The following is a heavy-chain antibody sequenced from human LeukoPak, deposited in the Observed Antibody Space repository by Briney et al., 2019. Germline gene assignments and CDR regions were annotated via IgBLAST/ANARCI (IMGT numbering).Heavy chain of an antibody. D-gene: IGHD2-2*01. CDR2: MNPNSGNT. CDR1: GYTFTSYD. J-gene: IGHJ3*02. V-gene: IGHV1-8*01. Sequence: ASVKVSCKASGYTFTSYDINWVRQATGQGLEWMGWMNPNSGNTGYAQKFQGRVTMTRNTSISTAYMELSSLRSEDTAVYYCARVGWDLGYCSSTSCYDGGAFDIWGQGTMVTVSS. CDR3: ARVGWDLGYCSSTSCYDGGAFDI.